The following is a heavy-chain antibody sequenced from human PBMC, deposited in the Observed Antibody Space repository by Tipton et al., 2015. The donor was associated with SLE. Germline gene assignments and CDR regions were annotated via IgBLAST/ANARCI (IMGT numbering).Heavy chain of an antibody. CDR3: ARHRDSGDYYFDF. CDR1: GESFSGHY. V-gene: IGHV4-34*01. Sequence: TLSLTCAVNGESFSGHYWSWIRQSPGKGLEWIGSIYYTGSTYYNPPLRSRLSISVDTSENQFSLKLSSVTAADTAVYYCARHRDSGDYYFDFWGQGTLVTVSS. CDR2: IYYTGST. J-gene: IGHJ4*02. D-gene: IGHD1-26*01.